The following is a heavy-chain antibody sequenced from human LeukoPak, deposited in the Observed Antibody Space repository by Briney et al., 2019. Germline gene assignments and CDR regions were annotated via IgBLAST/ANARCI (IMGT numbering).Heavy chain of an antibody. CDR1: GFTFSSYA. CDR3: ARDGYYDRIGSGFDP. CDR2: ISGSGGGT. Sequence: PGGSLRLSCAASGFTFSSYAMSWVRHAPGKGLEWVSAISGSGGGTYYADSVKGRLIISRDNSNNKLYLQMNSLRAEDTAVYYCARDGYYDRIGSGFDPWGQGTLVSVSS. J-gene: IGHJ5*02. V-gene: IGHV3-23*01. D-gene: IGHD3-22*01.